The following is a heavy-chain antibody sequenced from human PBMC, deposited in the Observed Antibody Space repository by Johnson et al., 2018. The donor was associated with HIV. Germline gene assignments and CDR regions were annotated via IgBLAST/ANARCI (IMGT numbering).Heavy chain of an antibody. CDR2: VYSTCGS. D-gene: IGHD5-18*01. J-gene: IGHJ3*02. CDR3: ARGVRNSYGYLLGTFDI. V-gene: IGHV3-66*02. Sequence: VQLVESGGGLVQPGGSLRLSCAASGFTFSSYAMTWVRQPPGKGLDWVSAVYSTCGSYYADSVRGRFTISTDNSKNTLYLQMNSLRREDTAVYYCARGVRNSYGYLLGTFDIWGQGTMVTVSS. CDR1: GFTFSSYA.